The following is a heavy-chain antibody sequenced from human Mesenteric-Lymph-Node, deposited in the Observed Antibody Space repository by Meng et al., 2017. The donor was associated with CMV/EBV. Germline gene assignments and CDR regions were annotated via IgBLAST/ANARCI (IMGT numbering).Heavy chain of an antibody. Sequence: SCKASGGTFSSYTISWVRQAPGQGREWMGRIIPILGIANYAQKFQGRVTITADKSTSTAYMELSSLRSEDTAVYYCARGWVGATLVDYWGQGTLATVSS. D-gene: IGHD1-26*01. V-gene: IGHV1-69*02. CDR3: ARGWVGATLVDY. CDR1: GGTFSSYT. J-gene: IGHJ4*02. CDR2: IIPILGIA.